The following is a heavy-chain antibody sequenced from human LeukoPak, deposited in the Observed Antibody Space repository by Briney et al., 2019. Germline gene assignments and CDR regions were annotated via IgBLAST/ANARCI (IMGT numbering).Heavy chain of an antibody. D-gene: IGHD1-7*01. CDR2: IIPIFGTA. Sequence: SVKVSYKASGGTFSIHAISWVRQATGQGLEWMGGIIPIFGTANYAQKFQGRVTITTDESTSTAYMELSSLRSEDTAVYYCARDGGITGTTGYFWGQGTLVTVSS. CDR1: GGTFSIHA. CDR3: ARDGGITGTTGYF. J-gene: IGHJ4*02. V-gene: IGHV1-69*05.